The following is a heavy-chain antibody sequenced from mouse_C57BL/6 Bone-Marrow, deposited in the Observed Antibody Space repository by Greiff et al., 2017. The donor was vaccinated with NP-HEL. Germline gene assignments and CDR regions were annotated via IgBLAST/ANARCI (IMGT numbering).Heavy chain of an antibody. CDR1: GFTFSDYY. J-gene: IGHJ2*01. CDR3: ARDRGYGSSFDY. D-gene: IGHD1-1*01. Sequence: EVNLVESEGGLVQPGSSMKLSCTASGFTFSDYYMAWVRQVPEKGLEWVANINYDGSSTYYLDSLKSRFIISRDNAKNILYLQMSSLKSEDTATYYCARDRGYGSSFDYWGQGTTLTVSS. V-gene: IGHV5-16*01. CDR2: INYDGSST.